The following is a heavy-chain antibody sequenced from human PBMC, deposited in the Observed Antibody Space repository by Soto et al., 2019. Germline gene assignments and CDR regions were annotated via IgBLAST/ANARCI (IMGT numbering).Heavy chain of an antibody. Sequence: GASVKVSCKASGGTFSSYAISWVRQAPGQGLEWMGGIIPIFGTANYAQKFQGRVTITADESTSTAYMELSSLRSEDTAVYYCAREVDGYNLQGGLGGMDVWGQGTTVTVSS. CDR1: GGTFSSYA. V-gene: IGHV1-69*13. D-gene: IGHD5-12*01. CDR2: IIPIFGTA. J-gene: IGHJ6*02. CDR3: AREVDGYNLQGGLGGMDV.